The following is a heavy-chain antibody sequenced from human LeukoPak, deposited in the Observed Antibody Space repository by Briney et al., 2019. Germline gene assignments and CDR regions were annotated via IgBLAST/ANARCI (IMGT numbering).Heavy chain of an antibody. D-gene: IGHD6-13*01. J-gene: IGHJ6*02. CDR3: ARALEIAAADHYYYNGMDV. CDR1: GGSFSGYY. Sequence: SETLSLTCAVYGGSFSGYYWSWIRQPPGKGLEWIGEINHSGSTNYNPSLKSRVTISVDTSKNQFSLMLSSVTAADTAVYYCARALEIAAADHYYYNGMDVWGQGTTVTVSS. V-gene: IGHV4-34*01. CDR2: INHSGST.